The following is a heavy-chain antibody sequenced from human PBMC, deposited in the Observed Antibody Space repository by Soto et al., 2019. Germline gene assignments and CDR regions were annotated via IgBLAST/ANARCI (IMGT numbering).Heavy chain of an antibody. CDR2: IFPDDPDT. V-gene: IGHV5-51*01. CDR1: GYKFATYW. Sequence: PGESLKISCKGSGYKFATYWIAWVRQMPGRGLEWMGIIFPDDPDTRYSPSFQGHVTISVDKSISTAYVQWSSLKASDSAIYYCFRGGVTSRTFDYWGQGTLVTVSS. CDR3: FRGGVTSRTFDY. J-gene: IGHJ4*02. D-gene: IGHD3-16*01.